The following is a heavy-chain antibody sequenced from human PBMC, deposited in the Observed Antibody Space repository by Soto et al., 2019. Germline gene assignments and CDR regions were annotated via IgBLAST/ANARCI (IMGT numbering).Heavy chain of an antibody. D-gene: IGHD6-19*01. CDR1: GYDFARHG. CDR3: ARDQRTYGSGWYELDY. CDR2: ISTYSGRT. Sequence: QVQLEQSVAEVKKPGASVTVSCKPSGYDFARHGITWVRQAPGQGLEWMGWISTYSGRTESSQKFQDRLTMTTDSSTSTAFREQRSLTSDDTAVYYCARDQRTYGSGWYELDYWGQGSLVTVS. J-gene: IGHJ4*02. V-gene: IGHV1-18*01.